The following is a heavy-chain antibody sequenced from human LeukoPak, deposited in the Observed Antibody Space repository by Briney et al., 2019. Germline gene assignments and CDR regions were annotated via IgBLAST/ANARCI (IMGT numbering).Heavy chain of an antibody. CDR1: GFTFSSYW. CDR3: AKGASPPEY. J-gene: IGHJ4*02. Sequence: GGSLRLSCAASGFTFSSYWMSWVRQAPGRGLEWVAVISYDGSNKYYADSVKGRFTISRDNSKNTLYLQMNSLRAEDTAVYYCAKGASPPEYWGQGTLVTVSS. V-gene: IGHV3-30*18. CDR2: ISYDGSNK.